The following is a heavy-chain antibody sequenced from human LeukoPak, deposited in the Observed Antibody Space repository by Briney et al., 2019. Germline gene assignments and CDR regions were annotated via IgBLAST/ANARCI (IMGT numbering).Heavy chain of an antibody. CDR3: AKGTAYSIAVAQAFDP. Sequence: QPGGSLRLSCAASGFTFDDYAMHWVRQAPGKGLEWVSGISWNSGSIGYADSVKGRFTISRDNAKNSLYLQMNSLRAEDMALYYCAKGTAYSIAVAQAFDPWGQGTLVTVSS. CDR2: ISWNSGSI. CDR1: GFTFDDYA. D-gene: IGHD6-19*01. J-gene: IGHJ5*02. V-gene: IGHV3-9*03.